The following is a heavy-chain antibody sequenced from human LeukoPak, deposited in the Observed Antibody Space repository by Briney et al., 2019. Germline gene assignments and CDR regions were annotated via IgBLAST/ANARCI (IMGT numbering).Heavy chain of an antibody. CDR1: GYTFTSYD. CDR3: ARVAVGYSSSWYLFQLTYYYYMDV. Sequence: ASVKVSCKASGYTFTSYDINWVRQATGQGLEWMGWMNPNSGNTGYAQKFQGRVTITRNTSISTAYMELSSLRSEDTAVYYCARVAVGYSSSWYLFQLTYYYYMDVWGKGTTVTVSS. V-gene: IGHV1-8*03. D-gene: IGHD6-13*01. J-gene: IGHJ6*03. CDR2: MNPNSGNT.